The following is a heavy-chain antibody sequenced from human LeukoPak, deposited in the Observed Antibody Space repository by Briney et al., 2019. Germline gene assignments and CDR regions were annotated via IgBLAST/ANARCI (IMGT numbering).Heavy chain of an antibody. V-gene: IGHV4-59*01. CDR2: IYYSGST. CDR1: GGSISSYY. Sequence: SETLSLTCTVSGGSISSYYWSWIRQPPGKGLEWIGYIYYSGSTNYNPSLKSRVTISVDTSKNQFSLKLSSVTAADTAVYYCARVRSSGWIEYFQHWGQGTLVTVS. J-gene: IGHJ1*01. D-gene: IGHD6-19*01. CDR3: ARVRSSGWIEYFQH.